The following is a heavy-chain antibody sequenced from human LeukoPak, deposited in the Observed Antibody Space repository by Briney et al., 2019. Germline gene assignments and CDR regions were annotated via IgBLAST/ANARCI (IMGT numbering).Heavy chain of an antibody. CDR3: ARDRALGDIVGGNGMDV. V-gene: IGHV4-59*01. Sequence: SETLSLTCTVSGGSISSYYWSWIRQPPGKGLEWIGYIYYSGSTKYNPSLNSRVTISVDTSKNQFSLKLSSVTAADTAVYYCARDRALGDIVGGNGMDVWGQGTTVTVSS. CDR1: GGSISSYY. J-gene: IGHJ6*02. CDR2: IYYSGST. D-gene: IGHD2-15*01.